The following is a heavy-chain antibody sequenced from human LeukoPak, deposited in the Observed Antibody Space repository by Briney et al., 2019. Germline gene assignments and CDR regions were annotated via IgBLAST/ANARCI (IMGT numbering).Heavy chain of an antibody. Sequence: GGSLRLSCAASGFTFSSYSMNWVRQAPGKGLEWVSSISSSSSYIYYADSVKGRFTISRDNSKNTLYLQMNSLRAEDTAVYYCARDFMSWGPGGIAAAHYAFDIWGQGTMVTVSS. V-gene: IGHV3-21*04. CDR3: ARDFMSWGPGGIAAAHYAFDI. CDR1: GFTFSSYS. CDR2: ISSSSSYI. D-gene: IGHD6-13*01. J-gene: IGHJ3*02.